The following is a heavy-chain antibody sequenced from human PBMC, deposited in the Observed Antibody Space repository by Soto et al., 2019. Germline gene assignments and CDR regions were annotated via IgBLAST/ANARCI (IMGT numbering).Heavy chain of an antibody. J-gene: IGHJ3*01. CDR2: IHSDGSKT. V-gene: IGHV3-74*01. D-gene: IGHD2-21*02. CDR1: GFTFNYYW. Sequence: EVQLVESEGGLVQRGGTLRLSCAASGFTFNYYWMHWVRQAPGQGLVWVSHIHSDGSKTTYADSVKGRFTSSRDNAKNTLYRQLNRLIAEDTAVYYVVRGDRGGFDLLVQGTAVTVS. CDR3: VRGDRGGFDL.